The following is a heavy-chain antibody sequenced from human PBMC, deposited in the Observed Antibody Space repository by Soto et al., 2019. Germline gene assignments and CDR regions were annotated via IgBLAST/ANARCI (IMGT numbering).Heavy chain of an antibody. D-gene: IGHD3-22*01. CDR2: TYYRSRWYN. CDR1: GDSVSSNSAA. CDR3: ARGINYDSSGLGY. J-gene: IGHJ4*02. Sequence: SQTLSLTCVISGDSVSSNSAAWNWIRQSPSRGLEWLGRTYYRSRWYNDYAVSVRSRITVNADTSKNQFSLHLNSVTPEDTAVYYCARGINYDSSGLGYWGQGTLVTVSS. V-gene: IGHV6-1*01.